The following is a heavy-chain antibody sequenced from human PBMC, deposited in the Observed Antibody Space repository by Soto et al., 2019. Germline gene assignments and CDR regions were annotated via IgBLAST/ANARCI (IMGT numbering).Heavy chain of an antibody. CDR1: GGSISSYY. CDR3: ARGSGYDILTGYYTNYYYYYYMDV. D-gene: IGHD3-9*01. V-gene: IGHV4-59*01. J-gene: IGHJ6*03. Sequence: PSETLSLTCTVSGGSISSYYWSWIRQPPGKGLEWIGYIYYSGSTNYNPSLKSRVTISVDTSKNQFSLKLSSVTAADTAVYYCARGSGYDILTGYYTNYYYYYYMDVWGKGTTVTVSS. CDR2: IYYSGST.